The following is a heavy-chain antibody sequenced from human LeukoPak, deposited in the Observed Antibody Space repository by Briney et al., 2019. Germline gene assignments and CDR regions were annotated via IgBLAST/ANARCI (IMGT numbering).Heavy chain of an antibody. CDR3: ARDSQAAAGTLDY. Sequence: GGSLRLSCAASGFTFSSYGMHWVRQAPGKGLEWVAVISYDGSNKYYADSVKGRFTISRDNSKNTLYLQMNSLRAEDTAVYYCARDSQAAAGTLDYWGQGTLVTVSS. J-gene: IGHJ4*02. D-gene: IGHD6-13*01. CDR1: GFTFSSYG. V-gene: IGHV3-30*03. CDR2: ISYDGSNK.